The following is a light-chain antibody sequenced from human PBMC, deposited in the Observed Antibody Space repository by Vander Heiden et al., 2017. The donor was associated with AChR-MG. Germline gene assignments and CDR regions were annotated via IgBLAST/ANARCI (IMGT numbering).Light chain of an antibody. Sequence: DIQLTQSPSFLSASVGDRVTITCRASQDISSFLAWYHQKPGKAPKLLIYAASTLQSGVPSRFSGSGSGTEFTLTISSLQPEDFATYYCQHLNSYPLTFGHGTRVDIK. CDR2: AAS. J-gene: IGKJ3*01. CDR3: QHLNSYPLT. CDR1: QDISSF. V-gene: IGKV1-9*01.